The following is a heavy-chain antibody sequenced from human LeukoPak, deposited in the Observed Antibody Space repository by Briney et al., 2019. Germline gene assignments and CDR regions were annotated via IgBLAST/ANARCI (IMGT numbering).Heavy chain of an antibody. Sequence: PSETLSLTCTVSGGSISSYYWSWIRQPAGKGLEWIGLIYTSGTTNYNPSLKSRVTMSVDTSKNQFSLKMRSVTAADTAVYYCARANYDGSDYWGQGTLVTVSS. CDR1: GGSISSYY. J-gene: IGHJ4*02. CDR3: ARANYDGSDY. V-gene: IGHV4-4*07. D-gene: IGHD3-22*01. CDR2: IYTSGTT.